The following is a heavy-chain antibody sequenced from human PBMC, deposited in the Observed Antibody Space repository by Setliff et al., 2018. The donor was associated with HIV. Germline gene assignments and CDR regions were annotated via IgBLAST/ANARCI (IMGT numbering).Heavy chain of an antibody. J-gene: IGHJ6*02. V-gene: IGHV1-18*04. CDR1: GYTFINFD. Sequence: VASVKVSCKGSGYTFINFDITWVRQAPGQGLEWMGWISANYAKTDYSQKFQGRVTMTTDTSTSTAYMELRSLTSDDPAMYYCTSDRVAGPYYYGMDVWGQGTTVTVSS. D-gene: IGHD2-15*01. CDR2: ISANYAKT. CDR3: TSDRVAGPYYYGMDV.